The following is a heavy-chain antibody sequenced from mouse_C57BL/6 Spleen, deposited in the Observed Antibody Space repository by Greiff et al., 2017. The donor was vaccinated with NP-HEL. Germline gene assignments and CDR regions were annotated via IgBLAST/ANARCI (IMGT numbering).Heavy chain of an antibody. J-gene: IGHJ3*01. V-gene: IGHV5-9-1*02. CDR3: TRESPYSNYEAWFAY. D-gene: IGHD2-5*01. CDR1: GFTFSSYA. Sequence: EVQRVESGEGLVKPGGSLKLSCAASGFTFSSYAMSWVRQTPEKRLEWVAYISSGGDYIYYADTVKGRFTISRDNARNTLYLQMSSLKSEDTAMYYCTRESPYSNYEAWFAYWGQGTLVTVSA. CDR2: ISSGGDYI.